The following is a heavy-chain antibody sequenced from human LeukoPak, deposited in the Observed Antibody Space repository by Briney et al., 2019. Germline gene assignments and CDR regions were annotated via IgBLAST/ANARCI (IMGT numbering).Heavy chain of an antibody. CDR1: GFSFSSYA. V-gene: IGHV3-23*01. Sequence: GGSLRLSCAASGFSFSSYAMTWVRQAPGKGLEWVSAISGSGGSTHYADSVKGRSTISRDNSKNTLYLQMNSLKASDTAMYYCARPAVAGTEEYFQHRGQGTLVTGSS. D-gene: IGHD6-19*01. CDR2: ISGSGGST. J-gene: IGHJ1*01. CDR3: ARPAVAGTEEYFQH.